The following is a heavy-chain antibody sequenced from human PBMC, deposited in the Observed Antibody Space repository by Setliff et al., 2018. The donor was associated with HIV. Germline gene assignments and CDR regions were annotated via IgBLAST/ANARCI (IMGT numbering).Heavy chain of an antibody. Sequence: LRLSCAAPGLTFEYYAMTWVRQAPGKGLEWVSTIYSDGSTYHADSVNGRFTLSRDISENALYLQIDSLRPEDTAVYYCARLRLYNSALDYWGQGTLVTVSS. CDR1: GLTFEYYA. V-gene: IGHV3-66*02. CDR3: ARLRLYNSALDY. D-gene: IGHD3-10*01. CDR2: IYSDGST. J-gene: IGHJ4*02.